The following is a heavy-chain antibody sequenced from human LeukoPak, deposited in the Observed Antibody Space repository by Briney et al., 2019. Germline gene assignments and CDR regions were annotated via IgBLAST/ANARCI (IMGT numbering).Heavy chain of an antibody. J-gene: IGHJ4*02. CDR3: TTEKDY. V-gene: IGHV3-15*07. Sequence: PGGSLRLSCAASGFTFRTYSMNWVRQAPGKGLEWVGRIRSKTDGETTDYAAPVKGRFSISRDDSKNTVYLQMNSLKTEDAAVYYCTTEKDYWGQGTLVTVSS. CDR2: IRSKTDGETT. CDR1: GFTFRTYS.